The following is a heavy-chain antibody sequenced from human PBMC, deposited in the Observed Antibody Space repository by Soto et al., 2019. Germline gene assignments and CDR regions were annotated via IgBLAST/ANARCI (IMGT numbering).Heavy chain of an antibody. Sequence: EVQLVESGGGLVKPGGSLRLSCAASGFTFSNAWMSWVRQAPGKGLEWVGRIKSKTDGGTTDYAAPVKGRFTISRDDSKNTLYLQMNSLKTEDTGVYYCTTPARWWLRSECWGQGTLVTVSS. CDR2: IKSKTDGGTT. D-gene: IGHD5-12*01. V-gene: IGHV3-15*01. J-gene: IGHJ4*02. CDR3: TTPARWWLRSEC. CDR1: GFTFSNAW.